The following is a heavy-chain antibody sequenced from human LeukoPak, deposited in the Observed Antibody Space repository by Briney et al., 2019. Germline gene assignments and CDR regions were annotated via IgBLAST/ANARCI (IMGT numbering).Heavy chain of an antibody. CDR2: INWKTGNG. J-gene: IGHJ2*01. Sequence: GGSLRLSCAVSGFNFDDYAMHWVRHAPGRGLEWVSGINWKTGNGIYADSVKGRFTISRDNAKNSPYLQMSSLRAEDTALYYCTRRAARWQFDLWGRGTLLTVSS. V-gene: IGHV3-9*01. CDR3: TRRAARWQFDL. D-gene: IGHD5-24*01. CDR1: GFNFDDYA.